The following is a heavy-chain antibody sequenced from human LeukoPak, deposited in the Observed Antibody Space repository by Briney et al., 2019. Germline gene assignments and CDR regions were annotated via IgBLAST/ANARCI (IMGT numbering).Heavy chain of an antibody. CDR1: GFTFSSYS. D-gene: IGHD5-18*01. J-gene: IGHJ4*02. CDR3: ASHTGYSYGYFDY. Sequence: PGGSLRLSCAASGFTFSSYSMNWVRQAPGKGLEWVSSISSSSYIYYADSVKGRFTISRDNAKNSLYLQMNSLRAEDTAVYYCASHTGYSYGYFDYWGQGTLVTVSS. V-gene: IGHV3-21*01. CDR2: ISSSSYI.